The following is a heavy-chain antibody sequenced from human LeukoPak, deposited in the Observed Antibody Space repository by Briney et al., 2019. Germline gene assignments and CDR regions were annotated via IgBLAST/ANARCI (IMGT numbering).Heavy chain of an antibody. J-gene: IGHJ5*02. D-gene: IGHD6-13*01. V-gene: IGHV1-8*02. CDR1: GYTFTSYG. Sequence: GASVKVSCKASGYTFTSYGISWVRQATGQGLEWMGWMNPNSGNTGYAQKFQGRVTMTRNTSISTAYMELSSLRSEDTAVYYCAREGGWYSSSWYQLGSNNWFDPWGQGTLVTVSS. CDR2: MNPNSGNT. CDR3: AREGGWYSSSWYQLGSNNWFDP.